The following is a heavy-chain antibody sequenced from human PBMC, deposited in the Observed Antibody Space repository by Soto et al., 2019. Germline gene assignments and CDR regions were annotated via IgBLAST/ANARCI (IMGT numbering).Heavy chain of an antibody. Sequence: QVQLVESGGGVVQPGRSLRLSCAASGFTFSSYAMHWVRQAPGKGLEWVAVISYDGSNKYYADSVKGRFTSSRDNSKNTLYLQMNSLGAEDTAVYYCAREDIVVVPAAHGSFDYWGQGTLVTVSS. CDR2: ISYDGSNK. CDR1: GFTFSSYA. D-gene: IGHD2-2*01. J-gene: IGHJ4*02. V-gene: IGHV3-30-3*01. CDR3: AREDIVVVPAAHGSFDY.